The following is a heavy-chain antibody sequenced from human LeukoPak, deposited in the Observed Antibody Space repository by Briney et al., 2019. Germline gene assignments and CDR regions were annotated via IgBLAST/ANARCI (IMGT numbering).Heavy chain of an antibody. CDR1: GFTVSSNY. Sequence: PGGSLRLSCAASGFTVSSNYMSWVRQAPGKGLEWVSVIYSGGSTYYADPVKGRFTISRDNSKNTLYLQMNSLRAEDTAVYYCARGYYDILTGYSPLDYWGQGTLVTVSS. V-gene: IGHV3-53*01. D-gene: IGHD3-9*01. CDR3: ARGYYDILTGYSPLDY. CDR2: IYSGGST. J-gene: IGHJ4*02.